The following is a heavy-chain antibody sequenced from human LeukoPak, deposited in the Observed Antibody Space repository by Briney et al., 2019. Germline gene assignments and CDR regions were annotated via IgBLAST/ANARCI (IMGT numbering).Heavy chain of an antibody. D-gene: IGHD1-26*01. V-gene: IGHV3-21*01. J-gene: IGHJ3*02. CDR1: GFHLSVYS. CDR3: ARDCLSSGEWALLFDI. Sequence: GGSLRLPCAASGFHLSVYSVNCVRRSPGEGLVWVSSITGTSAYINSGDSMKGRVTISRDNAKNALYLQMNSLRAEDTAVYYCARDCLSSGEWALLFDIWGQGTMVTVSS. CDR2: ITGTSAYI.